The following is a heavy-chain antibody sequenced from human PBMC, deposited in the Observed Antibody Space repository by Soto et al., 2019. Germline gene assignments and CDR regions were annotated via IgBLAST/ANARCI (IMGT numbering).Heavy chain of an antibody. Sequence: GGSLRLSCAASGFTFSSYGMHWVRQAPGKGLEWVAVIWYDGSNKYYADSVKGRFTISRDNSKNTPYLQMNSLRAEDSAVYYCARDRGVTTTVLKTYYYYGMDVWGQGTTVTVSS. CDR1: GFTFSSYG. CDR3: ARDRGVTTTVLKTYYYYGMDV. CDR2: IWYDGSNK. V-gene: IGHV3-33*01. J-gene: IGHJ6*02. D-gene: IGHD4-4*01.